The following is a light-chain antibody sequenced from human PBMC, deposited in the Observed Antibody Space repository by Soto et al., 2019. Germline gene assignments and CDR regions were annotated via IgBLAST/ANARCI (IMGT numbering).Light chain of an antibody. CDR1: TGAVTSGHY. Sequence: QAVVTQEPSLTVSPGGTVTLTCGSSTGAVTSGHYPYWFQQKPGQAPRTLIYDTSNKHSWTPARFSGSLLGGKAALTLSGAQPEDEAEYYCLLSYSGARSGVFGTGTKLTAL. J-gene: IGLJ1*01. CDR3: LLSYSGARSGV. V-gene: IGLV7-46*01. CDR2: DTS.